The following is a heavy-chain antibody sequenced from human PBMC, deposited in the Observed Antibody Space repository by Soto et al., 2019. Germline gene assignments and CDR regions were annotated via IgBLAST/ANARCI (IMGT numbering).Heavy chain of an antibody. J-gene: IGHJ6*02. CDR3: ARRVHSNSLGGGLDV. V-gene: IGHV5-51*01. Sequence: GESLKISCKASGYSFNIYWIGWVRQLPGKGLEWMGVVYPDDSDTIYSPSFQGQVTISVDKSISTAYLQWSSLKASDTAMYYCARRVHSNSLGGGLDVWGQGTTVTVSS. D-gene: IGHD2-2*01. CDR1: GYSFNIYW. CDR2: VYPDDSDT.